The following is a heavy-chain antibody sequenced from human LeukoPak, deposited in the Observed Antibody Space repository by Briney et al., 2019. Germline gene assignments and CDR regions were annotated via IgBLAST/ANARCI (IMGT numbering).Heavy chain of an antibody. D-gene: IGHD6-19*01. CDR3: VTSKGAGYFDY. CDR1: GFTFSSYA. V-gene: IGHV3-30*02. J-gene: IGHJ4*02. Sequence: PGGSLRLSCAASGFTFSSYAMSWVRQAPGKGLEWVSFIRNNGDNKYYADSVRGRFTISRDNSKNTLYLQMNTLRTDDTAVYYCVTSKGAGYFDYWGQGTLVTVSS. CDR2: IRNNGDNK.